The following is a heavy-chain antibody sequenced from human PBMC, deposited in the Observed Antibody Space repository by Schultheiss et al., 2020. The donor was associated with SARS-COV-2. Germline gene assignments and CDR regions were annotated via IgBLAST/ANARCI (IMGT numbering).Heavy chain of an antibody. Sequence: ESLKISCSASGFSFSIYAMSWVRQAPGKGLEWMGYIYHSGSIYYNPSLRSRVTISVDTSKNQYSLRLSSVTASDTALYYCARHFGTTLYGVVVVNDAWFDPWGQGTRVTVSS. CDR2: IYHSGSI. V-gene: IGHV4-59*04. CDR3: ARHFGTTLYGVVVVNDAWFDP. CDR1: GFSFSIYA. D-gene: IGHD3-3*01. J-gene: IGHJ5*02.